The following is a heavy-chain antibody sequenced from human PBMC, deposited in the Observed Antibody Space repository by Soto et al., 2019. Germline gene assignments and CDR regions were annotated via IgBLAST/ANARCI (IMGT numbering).Heavy chain of an antibody. CDR1: GGSISSSSYY. V-gene: IGHV4-39*07. D-gene: IGHD4-17*01. CDR2: IYYSGST. J-gene: IGHJ5*02. CDR3: ARGTKTTVTTSWFDP. Sequence: SETLSLTCTVSGGSISSSSYYWGWIRQPPGKGLEWIGSIYYSGSTYYNPSLKSRVAISVDTSKNQFSLKLSSVTAADTAVYYCARGTKTTVTTSWFDPWGQGTLVTVSS.